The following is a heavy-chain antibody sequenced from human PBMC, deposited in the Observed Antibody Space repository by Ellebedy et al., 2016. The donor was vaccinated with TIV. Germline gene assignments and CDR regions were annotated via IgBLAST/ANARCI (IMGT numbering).Heavy chain of an antibody. J-gene: IGHJ4*02. D-gene: IGHD2-2*01. CDR3: AKEPGYSTRE. CDR2: ISVFGGWT. CDR1: GFSFSSYP. Sequence: GGSLRLXXAASGFSFSSYPMNWVRQAPGMGLEWVSSISVFGGWTYYADSVKGRFTVSRDNSQNTLYLQMSSLRVEDTAVYYCAKEPGYSTREWGQGTLVTVSS. V-gene: IGHV3-23*01.